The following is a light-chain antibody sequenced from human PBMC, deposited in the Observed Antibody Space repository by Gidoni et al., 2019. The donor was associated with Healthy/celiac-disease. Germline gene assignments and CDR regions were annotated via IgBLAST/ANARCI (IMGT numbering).Light chain of an antibody. V-gene: IGKV1-39*01. Sequence: EIQMTQSPSSLSASVGDRVTITCRASQSISSYLNWYQQKPGKAPKLLIYAASSLQSGVPSRFSCSGSGTDFTLTISSLQPEDFSTYYCQQSYSSLTFGGGTKVEIK. CDR3: QQSYSSLT. CDR2: AAS. CDR1: QSISSY. J-gene: IGKJ4*01.